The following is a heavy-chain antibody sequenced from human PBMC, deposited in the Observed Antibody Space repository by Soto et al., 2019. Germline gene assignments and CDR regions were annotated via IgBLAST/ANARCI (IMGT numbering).Heavy chain of an antibody. V-gene: IGHV4-59*01. CDR2: IYYSGNT. CDR1: GGSISSYY. J-gene: IGHJ4*02. Sequence: QVRLQESGPGLVKPSETLSLTCAVSGGSISSYYWSWIRQPPGRGLEWIGDIYYSGNTNYNPSLKSRVTISVDRSKSQFSLEVKSVTAADTAVYYRARALSYHDVLTGRGWVFYFDYWGQGTLVTVPS. CDR3: ARALSYHDVLTGRGWVFYFDY. D-gene: IGHD3-9*01.